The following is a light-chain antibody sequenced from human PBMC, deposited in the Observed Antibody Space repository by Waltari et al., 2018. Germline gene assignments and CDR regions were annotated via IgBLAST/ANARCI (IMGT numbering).Light chain of an antibody. CDR2: STY. Sequence: EIVLTQSPGTLSLSPGDRATLSCRASQTVSTIALSWYQQKPGQAPRVLIYSTYNRATSIPDRVSGSGSGTDFTLTINRLAPEDFAMYYCQQYDGIVVTFGGGTKVEI. CDR3: QQYDGIVVT. V-gene: IGKV3-20*01. J-gene: IGKJ4*01. CDR1: QTVSTIA.